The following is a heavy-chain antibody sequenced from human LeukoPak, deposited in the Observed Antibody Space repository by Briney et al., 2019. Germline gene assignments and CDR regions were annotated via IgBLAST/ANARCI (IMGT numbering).Heavy chain of an antibody. Sequence: PGGSLRLSCAASGFTFSTYWMQWVRQAPGKGLVFVSRINPDGTTTNYADSVKGRFTISRDNAKNTLSLQLSSLRVEDTAVYYCVRVDPTASGKYDCWGQGTLVSVSS. CDR1: GFTFSTYW. CDR2: INPDGTTT. D-gene: IGHD3/OR15-3a*01. V-gene: IGHV3-74*01. J-gene: IGHJ4*02. CDR3: VRVDPTASGKYDC.